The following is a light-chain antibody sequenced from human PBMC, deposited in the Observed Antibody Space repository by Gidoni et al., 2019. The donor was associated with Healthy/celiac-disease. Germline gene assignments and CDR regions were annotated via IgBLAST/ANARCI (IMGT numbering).Light chain of an antibody. CDR3: QQYNNWPPRYT. V-gene: IGKV3-15*01. CDR2: GAS. J-gene: IGKJ2*01. CDR1: QSVSSN. Sequence: EIVMTQSPATLSVSPGERATLSCRASQSVSSNLALYHQKPGQAPRLLIYGASTRATGIPARFSGSGSGIEFTLTISSMQSEDFEVYYCQQYNNWPPRYTFGQGTKLEIK.